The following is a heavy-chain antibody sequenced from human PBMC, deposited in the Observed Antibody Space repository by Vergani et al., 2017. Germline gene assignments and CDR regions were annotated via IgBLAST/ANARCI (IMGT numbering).Heavy chain of an antibody. D-gene: IGHD6-13*01. J-gene: IGHJ4*02. CDR3: ARDLAIAAADEYYFDY. CDR2: ISGSGGST. CDR1: GFTFSSYG. Sequence: VQLVESGGGVVQPGRSLRLSCAASGFTFSSYGMHWVRQAPGKGLEWVSAISGSGGSTYYADSVKGRFTISRDNSKNTLYLQMNSLRAEDTAVYYCARDLAIAAADEYYFDYWGQGTLVTVSS. V-gene: IGHV3-23*04.